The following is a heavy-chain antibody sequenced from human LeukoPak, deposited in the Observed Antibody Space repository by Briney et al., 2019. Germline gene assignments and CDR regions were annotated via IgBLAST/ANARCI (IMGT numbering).Heavy chain of an antibody. CDR2: IYYSGST. CDR1: GGSISSYY. CDR3: ARGTTYYYDSSGYYLGAFDI. D-gene: IGHD3-22*01. Sequence: SETLSLTCTVSGGSISSYYWSWIRQPPGKGLEWIGYIYYSGSTNYNPSLKSRVTISVDTSKNQFSLKLSSVTAADTAVYYCARGTTYYYDSSGYYLGAFDIWGQGTMVTVSS. J-gene: IGHJ3*02. V-gene: IGHV4-59*01.